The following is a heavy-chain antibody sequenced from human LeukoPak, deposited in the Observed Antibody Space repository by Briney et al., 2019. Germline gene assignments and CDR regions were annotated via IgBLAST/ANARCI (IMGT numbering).Heavy chain of an antibody. CDR3: ASSGWSSSSSGGFDY. V-gene: IGHV3-74*01. Sequence: PGGSLRLSCAASGFTFSSYWMHWVRQAPGKGLVWVSRINSDGSSTSYADSVKGRFTISRDNAKNTLYLQMNSLRAEDTAVYYCASSGWSSSSSGGFDYWGQGTLVTVSS. J-gene: IGHJ4*02. D-gene: IGHD6-6*01. CDR1: GFTFSSYW. CDR2: INSDGSST.